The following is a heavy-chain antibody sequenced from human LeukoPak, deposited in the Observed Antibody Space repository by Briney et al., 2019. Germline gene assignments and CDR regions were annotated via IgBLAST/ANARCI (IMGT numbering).Heavy chain of an antibody. J-gene: IGHJ3*02. CDR3: ARSISDYVWGSYPRDAFDI. Sequence: ASVKVSCKASGYTFTSYGISWVRQAPGQGLEWMGWISAYNGNTNYAQKLQGRVTMTTDTSTSTAYMELRSLRSDDTAVYYCARSISDYVWGSYPRDAFDIWGQGTMVTVSS. V-gene: IGHV1-18*01. CDR2: ISAYNGNT. CDR1: GYTFTSYG. D-gene: IGHD3-16*02.